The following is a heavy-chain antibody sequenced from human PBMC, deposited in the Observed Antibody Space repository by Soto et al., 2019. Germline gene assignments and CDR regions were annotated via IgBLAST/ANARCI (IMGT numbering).Heavy chain of an antibody. CDR3: GQELREMATNTHDY. CDR1: GFTFTSFS. D-gene: IGHD5-12*01. Sequence: QVHLVESGGGVGEPGRSLRLSCAASGFTFTSFSIHWVRQAPGKGLEWVAVVSYDGIYENYADSVKGRVSIPRDNSKNTVYLQMNSLRGEDTAVYYCGQELREMATNTHDYWGQGTLVTVSS. V-gene: IGHV3-30*18. J-gene: IGHJ4*02. CDR2: VSYDGIYE.